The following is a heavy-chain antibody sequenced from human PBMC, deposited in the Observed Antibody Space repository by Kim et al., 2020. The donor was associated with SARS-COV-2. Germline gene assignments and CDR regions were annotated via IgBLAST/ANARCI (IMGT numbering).Heavy chain of an antibody. CDR2: INHSGST. V-gene: IGHV4-34*01. J-gene: IGHJ6*02. CDR3: ARWRFWGVRGYSGYGHLNYYGMDV. Sequence: SETLSLTCAVYGGSFSGYYWSWIRQPPGKGLEWIGEINHSGSTNYNPSLKSRVTISVDTSKNQFSLKLSSVTAADTAVYYCARWRFWGVRGYSGYGHLNYYGMDVWGQGTTVTVSS. D-gene: IGHD5-12*01. CDR1: GGSFSGYY.